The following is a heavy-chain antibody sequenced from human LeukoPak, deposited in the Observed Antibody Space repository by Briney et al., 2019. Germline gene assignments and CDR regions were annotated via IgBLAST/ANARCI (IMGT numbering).Heavy chain of an antibody. CDR2: ISGSGGST. CDR1: GFTFSSYA. D-gene: IGHD3-16*01. Sequence: GGSLRLSCAVSGFTFSSYAMSWVRQAPGKGLEWVSAISGSGGSTYYADSVKGRFTISRDNSKNTLYLQMNSLRAEDTAVYYCAKALAPLPSLYLFDYWGQGTLVTVSS. CDR3: AKALAPLPSLYLFDY. V-gene: IGHV3-23*01. J-gene: IGHJ4*02.